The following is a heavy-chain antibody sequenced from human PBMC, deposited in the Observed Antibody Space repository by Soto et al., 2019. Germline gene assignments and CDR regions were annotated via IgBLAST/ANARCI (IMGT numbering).Heavy chain of an antibody. V-gene: IGHV4-30-4*01. D-gene: IGHD2-15*01. CDR3: ASRGTRTYCSGGSCYARGFDY. J-gene: IGHJ4*02. CDR1: GGSISSGDYY. Sequence: QVQLQESGPGLVKPSQTLSLTCTVSGGSISSGDYYWSWIRQPPGKGLEWIGYIYYSGSTYYNPSLKTRVTISVDTSKNQFSLKLSSVTAADTAVYYCASRGTRTYCSGGSCYARGFDYWGQGTLVTVSS. CDR2: IYYSGST.